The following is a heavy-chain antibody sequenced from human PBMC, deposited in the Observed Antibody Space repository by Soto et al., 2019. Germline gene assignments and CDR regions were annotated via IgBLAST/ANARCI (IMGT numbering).Heavy chain of an antibody. V-gene: IGHV1-8*01. CDR2: MNPKSGYT. CDR3: ARVMGSVDI. J-gene: IGHJ4*02. D-gene: IGHD1-26*01. CDR1: GYTFSNYD. Sequence: QVQLVQSGAEVKKPGTSVRISCKTSGYTFSNYDINWVRQAAGQGLEWMGWMNPKSGYTGSARNFQGRVTMTRDTSMTTAYMELSSLRSEDTAMYYCARVMGSVDIWGQGTLVTVSS.